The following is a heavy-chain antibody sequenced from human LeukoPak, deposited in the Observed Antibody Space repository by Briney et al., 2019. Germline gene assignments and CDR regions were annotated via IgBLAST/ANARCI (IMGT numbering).Heavy chain of an antibody. J-gene: IGHJ6*03. V-gene: IGHV1-18*01. Sequence: GASVKVSCKASGYTFTSYGISWVRQAPGQGLEWMGWISAYNGNTNYAQKLQGRVTMTTDTSTSTAYMELRSLRSDDTAVYYCARVPGSWYNYYYYYYMDVWGKGTTVTVSS. CDR2: ISAYNGNT. CDR3: ARVPGSWYNYYYYYYMDV. CDR1: GYTFTSYG. D-gene: IGHD6-13*01.